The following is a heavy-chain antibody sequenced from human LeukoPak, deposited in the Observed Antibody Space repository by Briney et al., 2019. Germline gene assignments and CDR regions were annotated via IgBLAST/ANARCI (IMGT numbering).Heavy chain of an antibody. V-gene: IGHV3-48*01. Sequence: PGGSLRLSCTASGFTFSSYSMNWVRQAPGKGLEWVSYISSGSSTIYYVDSVKGRLTISRDNAKNSPYLQMNSLRAEDTAVYYCARIIVGATGSDYWGQGTLVTVSS. CDR2: ISSGSSTI. D-gene: IGHD1-26*01. CDR3: ARIIVGATGSDY. CDR1: GFTFSSYS. J-gene: IGHJ4*02.